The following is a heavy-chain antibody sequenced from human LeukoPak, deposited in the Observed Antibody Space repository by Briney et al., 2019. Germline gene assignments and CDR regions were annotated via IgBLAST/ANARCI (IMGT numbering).Heavy chain of an antibody. V-gene: IGHV1-2*06. CDR1: GYXFSDYS. D-gene: IGHD2-8*01. Sequence: ASVKVSCKTSGYXFSDYSIHWVRQAPGQGLEWMGQINPNSGATNYAQKFQGRVTMTRDTSVSTAYLELTRLTSDDAAVYYCSTEDKYCTSATCVDYWGQGTLVTVSS. J-gene: IGHJ4*02. CDR3: STEDKYCTSATCVDY. CDR2: INPNSGAT.